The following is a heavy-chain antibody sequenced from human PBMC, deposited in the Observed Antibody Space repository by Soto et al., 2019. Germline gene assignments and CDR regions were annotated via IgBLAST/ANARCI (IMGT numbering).Heavy chain of an antibody. J-gene: IGHJ5*02. D-gene: IGHD3-10*02. CDR1: GYTFTSYA. V-gene: IGHV1-2*04. CDR2: INPNSGGT. Sequence: ASVKVSCKASGYTFTSYAMHWVRQAPGQGLEWMGWINPNSGGTNYAQKFQGWVTLTSDTSISTAYMELSRLKIDDTAVYYCAKSIPLFLPNYYVRGNYPGSAPWGKGTRSPSPQ. CDR3: AKSIPLFLPNYYVRGNYPGSAP.